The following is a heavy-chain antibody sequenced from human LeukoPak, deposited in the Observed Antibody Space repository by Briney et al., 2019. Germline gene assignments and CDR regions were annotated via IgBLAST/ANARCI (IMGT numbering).Heavy chain of an antibody. J-gene: IGHJ4*02. D-gene: IGHD6-19*01. Sequence: GGSLRLSCAASGFTVSSNYMSWVRQAPGKGLEWVSGISSSGGTTYYADSVKGRFTISRDNSKNTLYLQMNSLRAEDTAVYYCAKVNGGSGWGAYWGQGTLVTVSS. CDR1: GFTVSSNY. CDR2: ISSSGGTT. V-gene: IGHV3-23*01. CDR3: AKVNGGSGWGAY.